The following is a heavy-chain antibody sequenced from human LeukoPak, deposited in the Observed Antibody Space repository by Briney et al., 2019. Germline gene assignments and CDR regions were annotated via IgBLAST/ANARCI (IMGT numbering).Heavy chain of an antibody. J-gene: IGHJ6*02. CDR1: GGSISSYY. V-gene: IGHV4-59*01. Sequence: SQTLSLTRTVSGGSISSYYWSWIRQPPGKGLEWIGYIYYSGSTNYNPSLKSRVTISVDTSKNQFSLKLSSVTAADTAVYYCARNYYGMDVWGQGTTVTVSS. CDR3: ARNYYGMDV. CDR2: IYYSGST.